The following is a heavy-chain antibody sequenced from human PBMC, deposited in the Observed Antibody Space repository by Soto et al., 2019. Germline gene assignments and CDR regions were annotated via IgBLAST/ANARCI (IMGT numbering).Heavy chain of an antibody. Sequence: EVQLVESGGGLVKPGKSLRLSCAASGFTFSNYNINWVRQAPGKGLEWVSSIRSRSIDMYYADSVKGRFTISRDDAKNSLSLQMNGLRAEDTAVYFCVRESYPAKAFDIWGQGTMVTVSS. J-gene: IGHJ3*02. V-gene: IGHV3-21*01. CDR1: GFTFSNYN. CDR3: VRESYPAKAFDI. D-gene: IGHD2-2*01. CDR2: IRSRSIDM.